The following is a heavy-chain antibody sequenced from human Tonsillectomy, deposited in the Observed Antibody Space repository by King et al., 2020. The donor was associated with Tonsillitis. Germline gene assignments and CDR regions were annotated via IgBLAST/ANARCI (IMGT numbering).Heavy chain of an antibody. CDR3: ARVRLRELPDY. CDR1: GGSISSGGYS. Sequence: VQLQESGPGLVKPSQTLSLTCAVSGGSISSGGYSLSWIRQPPGKGLEWIGYIYYSGSTYYNPSLKSRVTISVDTSKNQFSLKLSSVTAADTAVYYCARVRLRELPDYWGQGTLVTVSS. V-gene: IGHV4-30-4*07. J-gene: IGHJ4*02. D-gene: IGHD1-26*01. CDR2: IYYSGST.